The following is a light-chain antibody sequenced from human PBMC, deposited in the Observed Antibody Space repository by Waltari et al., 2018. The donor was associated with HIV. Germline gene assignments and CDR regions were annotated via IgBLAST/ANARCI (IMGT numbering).Light chain of an antibody. J-gene: IGKJ2*01. CDR1: QSISTW. Sequence: DVQMTQSPSTLSASVGDTVTITCRASQSISTWLAWYQQKPGKAPKLLIYRASSLQSGVPSRFSGSGSETEFTLTINSLQPDDFATYYCQQYNSYSTFGQGTKLEIK. CDR2: RAS. V-gene: IGKV1-5*03. CDR3: QQYNSYST.